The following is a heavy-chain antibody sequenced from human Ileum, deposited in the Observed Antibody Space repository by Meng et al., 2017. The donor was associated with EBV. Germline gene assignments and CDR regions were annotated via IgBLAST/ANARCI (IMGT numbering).Heavy chain of an antibody. Sequence: QPVQSGPEVKKPGASVKVSCKASDYTFMGYGVSWVRQAPGQGLEWMAWLGAHDGDTSHAPKFQGRVTVSADRPTATAYMELRSLRSDDTAVYYCARGTPGRSYSDYWGQGTLVTVSS. CDR1: DYTFMGYG. V-gene: IGHV1-18*01. CDR2: LGAHDGDT. J-gene: IGHJ4*02. CDR3: ARGTPGRSYSDY. D-gene: IGHD3-10*01.